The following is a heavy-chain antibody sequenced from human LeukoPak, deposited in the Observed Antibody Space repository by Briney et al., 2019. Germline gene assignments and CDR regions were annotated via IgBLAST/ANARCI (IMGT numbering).Heavy chain of an antibody. Sequence: ASVKVSCKVSGYTLTELSMHWVRQAPGKGLEWMGGFDPEDGETIYAQKFRGRVTMTEDTSTDTAYMELSSLRSEDTAVYYCATGTMILNPDAFDIWGQGTMVTVSS. V-gene: IGHV1-24*01. CDR3: ATGTMILNPDAFDI. J-gene: IGHJ3*02. CDR2: FDPEDGET. D-gene: IGHD3-22*01. CDR1: GYTLTELS.